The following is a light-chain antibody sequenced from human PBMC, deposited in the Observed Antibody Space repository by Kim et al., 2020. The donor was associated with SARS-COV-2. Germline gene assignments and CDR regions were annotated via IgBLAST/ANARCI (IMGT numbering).Light chain of an antibody. Sequence: DIQMTQFPSSLSASVGDRVTITCRASQSIYDYLNWYQQKPGKAPNLLIYAASSLQRGAPSRFSGSGSGTDYTLTISRLQPEDFATYFCQQSYSSPPTFGGGTKVDIK. CDR1: QSIYDY. CDR2: AAS. J-gene: IGKJ4*01. CDR3: QQSYSSPPT. V-gene: IGKV1-39*01.